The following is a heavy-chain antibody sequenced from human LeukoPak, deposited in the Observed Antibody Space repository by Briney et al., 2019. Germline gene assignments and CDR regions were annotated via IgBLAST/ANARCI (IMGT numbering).Heavy chain of an antibody. CDR1: GYTFTSYG. CDR2: INPSGGST. V-gene: IGHV1-46*01. J-gene: IGHJ5*02. Sequence: GASVKVSCKASGYTFTSYGISWVRQAPGQGLEWMGIINPSGGSTSYAQKFQGRVTMTRDMSTSTVYMELSSLRSEDTAVYYCARDAYYDSSGNNWFDPWGQGTLVTVSS. CDR3: ARDAYYDSSGNNWFDP. D-gene: IGHD3-22*01.